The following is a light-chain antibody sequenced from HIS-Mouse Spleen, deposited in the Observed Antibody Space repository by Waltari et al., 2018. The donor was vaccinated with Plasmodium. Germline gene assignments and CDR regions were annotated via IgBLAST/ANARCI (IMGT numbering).Light chain of an antibody. Sequence: SSELTQPPSVSVSPGQPARITCSGDALPQHYAYWYQQKPGQAPVLVIYKDSERPSGIPERFSGSSSGTMATLTISGAQVEDEADYYCYSTDSSGNHRVFGGGTKLTVL. J-gene: IGLJ3*02. V-gene: IGLV3-10*01. CDR1: ALPQHY. CDR2: KDS. CDR3: YSTDSSGNHRV.